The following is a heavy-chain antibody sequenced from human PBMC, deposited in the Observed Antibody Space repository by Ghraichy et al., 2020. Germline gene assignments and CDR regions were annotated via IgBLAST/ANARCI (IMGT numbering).Heavy chain of an antibody. CDR2: IHQSGTT. D-gene: IGHD6-6*01. CDR3: ARVNSSSSAYFDY. V-gene: IGHV4-34*01. J-gene: IGHJ4*02. CDR1: GVSFTDYE. Sequence: SETLSLTCSANGVSFTDYEWTWIRQTPGKGLQWLGDIHQSGTTKFNPYLRSRLLMSIDASKNQFSLKLYFVTAADSAFYYCARVNSSSSAYFDYWGQGNLVTVSS.